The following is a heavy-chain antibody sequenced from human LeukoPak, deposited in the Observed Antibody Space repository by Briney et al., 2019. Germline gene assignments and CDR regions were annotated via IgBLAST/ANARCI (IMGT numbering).Heavy chain of an antibody. Sequence: GGSLRLSCAASGFTFSSYEMNWVRQAPGKGLEWVSYISSSGSTIYYADSVKGRFTISRDNAKNSLYLQMNSLRAGDTAVYYCARESRVRGRVVRDDYWGQGTLVTVSS. CDR3: ARESRVRGRVVRDDY. V-gene: IGHV3-48*03. CDR2: ISSSGSTI. CDR1: GFTFSSYE. D-gene: IGHD3-10*01. J-gene: IGHJ4*02.